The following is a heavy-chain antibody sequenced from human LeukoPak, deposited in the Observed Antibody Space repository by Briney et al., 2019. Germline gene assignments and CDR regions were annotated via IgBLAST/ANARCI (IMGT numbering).Heavy chain of an antibody. V-gene: IGHV4-59*08. Sequence: SETLSLTCTVDGGSISSYYWSWIRQPPGKGLEWIGYIYYSGSTNYNPSLKSRVTISVDTSKNQFSLKLSSVTAADTAVYYCASRPPVAGFDYWGQGTLVTVSS. D-gene: IGHD6-19*01. CDR2: IYYSGST. CDR3: ASRPPVAGFDY. CDR1: GGSISSYY. J-gene: IGHJ4*02.